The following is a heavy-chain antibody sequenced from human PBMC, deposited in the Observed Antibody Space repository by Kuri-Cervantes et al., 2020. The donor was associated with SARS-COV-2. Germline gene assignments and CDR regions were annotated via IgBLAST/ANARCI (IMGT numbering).Heavy chain of an antibody. CDR1: GFTFSSYA. J-gene: IGHJ4*02. Sequence: GGSLRLSCAASGFTFSSYAMHWVRQAPGKGLEWVAVISYDGSNKYYADSVKGRFTISRDHSKNTLYLQMNSLRAEDTAMYYCARDLRMGRSLEHWGQGTLVTVSS. CDR3: ARDLRMGRSLEH. CDR2: ISYDGSNK. D-gene: IGHD3-10*01. V-gene: IGHV3-30-3*01.